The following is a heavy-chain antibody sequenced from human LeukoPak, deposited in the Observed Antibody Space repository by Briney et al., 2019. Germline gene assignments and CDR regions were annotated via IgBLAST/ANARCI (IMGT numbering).Heavy chain of an antibody. V-gene: IGHV4-59*08. CDR2: IYYSGST. D-gene: IGHD1-26*01. J-gene: IGHJ4*02. Sequence: PSETLSLTCTVSGGSISSYYWSWIRQPPGKGLEWIGYIYYSGSTNYNPSLKSRVTISVDTSKNQFSLKLSSVTAADTAVYYCGRHEGATDYWGQGTLVTVSS. CDR3: GRHEGATDY. CDR1: GGSISSYY.